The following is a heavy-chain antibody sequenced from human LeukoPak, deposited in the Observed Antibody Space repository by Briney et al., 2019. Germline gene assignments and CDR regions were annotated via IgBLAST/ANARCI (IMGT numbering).Heavy chain of an antibody. CDR2: IFYSGDT. J-gene: IGHJ4*02. CDR1: GGSISSSSYY. CDR3: ARRTSGGGLFDY. Sequence: PWETLSLTCTVSGGSISSSSYYWGWIRQPPGKGLEWIGSIFYSGDTYYNASLKSRVTISVDTSKKHFSLKLTSVTSADTAVYYCARRTSGGGLFDYWGQGTLVTVSS. V-gene: IGHV4-39*02. D-gene: IGHD3-10*01.